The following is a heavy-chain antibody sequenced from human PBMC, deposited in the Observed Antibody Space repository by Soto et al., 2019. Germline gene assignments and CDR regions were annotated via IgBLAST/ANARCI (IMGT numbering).Heavy chain of an antibody. CDR1: GFTFSSDG. J-gene: IGHJ6*02. CDR3: ARDGGVAAFPGXYDGMDV. Sequence: GGSLRLSCAASGFTFSSDGMHWVRQAPGKGLEWVAVIWYDGSNKYYADSVKGRFTISRDNSKNTLYLQMNSLRAEDTAVYYCARDGGVAAFPGXYDGMDVWGQGTTVTVSS. D-gene: IGHD6-6*01. CDR2: IWYDGSNK. V-gene: IGHV3-33*08.